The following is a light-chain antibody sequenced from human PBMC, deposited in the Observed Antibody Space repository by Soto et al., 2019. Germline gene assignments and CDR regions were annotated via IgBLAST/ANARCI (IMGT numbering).Light chain of an antibody. CDR1: SSNVGSNA. J-gene: IGLJ1*01. V-gene: IGLV1-44*01. CDR2: SNN. CDR3: ATWDDSLNGYV. Sequence: SVLTQPPSASESPGQRVTISCSGSSSNVGSNAVNWYQQLPGTAPTLLIYSNNERLSGVPDRFSGSKSGTSASLAISGLQSGDEADYYCATWDDSLNGYVFGTGTKVTVL.